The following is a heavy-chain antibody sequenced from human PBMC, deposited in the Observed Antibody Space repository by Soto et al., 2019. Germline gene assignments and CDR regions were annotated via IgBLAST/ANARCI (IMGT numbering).Heavy chain of an antibody. J-gene: IGHJ6*02. CDR1: GYGFTSYA. Sequence: ASVKVSCKAAGYGFTSYAMHWVRQAPGQRLEWMGWINAGNGNTKYSQKFQGRVTITRDTSASTAYMELSSLRSEDTAVYYCARIKPLRFLEWLPLGMDVWGQGTTVTVSS. V-gene: IGHV1-3*01. D-gene: IGHD3-3*01. CDR3: ARIKPLRFLEWLPLGMDV. CDR2: INAGNGNT.